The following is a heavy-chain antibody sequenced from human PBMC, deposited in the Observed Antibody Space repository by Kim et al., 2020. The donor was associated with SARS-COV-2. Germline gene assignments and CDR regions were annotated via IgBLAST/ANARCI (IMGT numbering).Heavy chain of an antibody. D-gene: IGHD3-16*02. CDR1: GYTLTELS. J-gene: IGHJ6*02. CDR3: ATNPPGDYVWGSYRSWSYYYGMDV. V-gene: IGHV1-24*01. Sequence: ASVKVSCKVSGYTLTELSMHWVRQAPGKGLEWMGGFDPEDGETIYAQKFQGRVTMTEDTSTDTAYMELSSLRSEDTAVYYCATNPPGDYVWGSYRSWSYYYGMDVWGQGTTVTVSS. CDR2: FDPEDGET.